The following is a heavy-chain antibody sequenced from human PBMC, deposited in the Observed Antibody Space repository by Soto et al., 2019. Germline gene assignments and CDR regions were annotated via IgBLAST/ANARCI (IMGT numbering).Heavy chain of an antibody. D-gene: IGHD1-26*01. CDR1: GYIFTTYS. Sequence: ASVKVSCKASGYIFTTYSIHWVRQAPGQGLEWMGWISPYNGNRDYAQKIRDRATMTTDTSTNTAYMELRSLTSDDTAVYFCARPAIYYDAFDIWGQGTMVTVSS. CDR3: ARPAIYYDAFDI. J-gene: IGHJ3*02. CDR2: ISPYNGNR. V-gene: IGHV1-18*01.